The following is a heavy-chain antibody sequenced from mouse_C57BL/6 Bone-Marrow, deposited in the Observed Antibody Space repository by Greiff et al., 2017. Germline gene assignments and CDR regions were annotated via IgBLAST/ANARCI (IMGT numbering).Heavy chain of an antibody. D-gene: IGHD6-5*01. J-gene: IGHJ4*01. CDR1: GFNIKDDY. CDR3: TTGSLYYYAMDY. Sequence: EVQLQHSGAELVRPGASVKLSCTASGFNIKDDYMHWVKQRPEQGMEWIGWIDPENGDTEYASKFQGKATITADTSSNTAYLQLSSLTSEVTAVYYCTTGSLYYYAMDYWGQGTSVTVSS. V-gene: IGHV14-4*01. CDR2: IDPENGDT.